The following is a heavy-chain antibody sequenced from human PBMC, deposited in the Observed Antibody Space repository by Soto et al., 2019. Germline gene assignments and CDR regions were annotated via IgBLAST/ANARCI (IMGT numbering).Heavy chain of an antibody. Sequence: QAQLVQSGAEVKTSGSSVKVSCKASGGLFSSYAVSWVRQAPGQGLEWMGGIIPVFGTTYYAQTFQGRVTITADESTNTAYMELISLRADDTAMYDCARGGSGYVWFNDFWGQGPLVSVSS. CDR3: ARGGSGYVWFNDF. V-gene: IGHV1-69*01. CDR1: GGLFSSYA. D-gene: IGHD3-22*01. CDR2: IIPVFGTT. J-gene: IGHJ4*02.